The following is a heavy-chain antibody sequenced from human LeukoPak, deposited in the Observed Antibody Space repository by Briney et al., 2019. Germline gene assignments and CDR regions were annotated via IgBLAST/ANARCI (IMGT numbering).Heavy chain of an antibody. CDR3: AKDYD. CDR1: GFTFSTYW. D-gene: IGHD3-16*01. Sequence: GGSLRLSCAASGFTFSTYWMTWVRQAPGRGLEWVGNIEQNGSEKFYVDSVKGRFTISRDNAKNSLYLQMNSLRSEDTAVYYCAKDYDWGQGTLVTVSS. V-gene: IGHV3-7*04. CDR2: IEQNGSEK. J-gene: IGHJ4*02.